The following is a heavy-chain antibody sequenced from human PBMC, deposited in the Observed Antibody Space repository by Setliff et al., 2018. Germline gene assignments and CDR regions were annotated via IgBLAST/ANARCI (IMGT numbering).Heavy chain of an antibody. J-gene: IGHJ4*02. CDR3: ARSLGSGGWWNSRPFYSDY. CDR1: DGSISNAY. V-gene: IGHV4-59*08. CDR2: IYDTGST. Sequence: SETLSLTCTVSDGSISNAYWSWIRQSPGKGLEWIGYIYDTGSTNSDPSLKSRVTMSVDTSKNQVSLKMTSVTAADTAVYYCARSLGSGGWWNSRPFYSDYWGQGTLVTVSS. D-gene: IGHD3-10*01.